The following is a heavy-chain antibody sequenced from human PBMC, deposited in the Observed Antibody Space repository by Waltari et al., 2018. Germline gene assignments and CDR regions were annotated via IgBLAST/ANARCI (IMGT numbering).Heavy chain of an antibody. CDR2: IKQDGSEK. CDR3: VSDAESSGWTPNLFDY. CDR1: GFTFSSYW. D-gene: IGHD6-19*01. Sequence: EVQLVESGGGLVQPGGSLRLSCAASGFTFSSYWMSWVRQAPGKGLEWVANIKQDGSEKYYVDSVKGRFTISRDNAKNSLYLQMNSLRAEDTAVYYCVSDAESSGWTPNLFDYWGQGTLVTVSS. J-gene: IGHJ4*02. V-gene: IGHV3-7*01.